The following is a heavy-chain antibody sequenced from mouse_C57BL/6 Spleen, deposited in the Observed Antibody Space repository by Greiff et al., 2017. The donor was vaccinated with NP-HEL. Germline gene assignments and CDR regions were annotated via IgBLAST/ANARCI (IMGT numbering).Heavy chain of an antibody. CDR1: GYAFSSSW. V-gene: IGHV1-82*01. CDR3: ARGNDYLDY. Sequence: VQGVESGPELVKPGASVKISCKASGYAFSSSWMNWVKQRPGKGLEWIGRIYPGDGDTNYNGKFKGKSTLTADKSSSTAYMQLSSLTSEDSAVYFCARGNDYLDYWGQGTTLTVSS. J-gene: IGHJ2*01. CDR2: IYPGDGDT.